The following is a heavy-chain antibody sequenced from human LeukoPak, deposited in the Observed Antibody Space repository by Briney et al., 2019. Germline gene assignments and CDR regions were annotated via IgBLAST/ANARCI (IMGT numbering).Heavy chain of an antibody. CDR1: GFSFSDHW. V-gene: IGHV5-51*01. Sequence: GESLKISCQGSGFSFSDHWIAWVRQLPGKGLDWMGIIYPGDSDTRYSPSFQGQVTISADKSISTAYLQWSSLKASDTAMYYCARQVDTAMVDGYYYYYYGMDVWGQGTTVTVSS. D-gene: IGHD5-18*01. CDR2: IYPGDSDT. CDR3: ARQVDTAMVDGYYYYYYGMDV. J-gene: IGHJ6*02.